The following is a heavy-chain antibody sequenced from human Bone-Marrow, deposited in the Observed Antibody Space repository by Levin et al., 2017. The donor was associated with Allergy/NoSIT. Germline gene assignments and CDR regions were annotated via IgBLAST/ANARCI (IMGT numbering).Heavy chain of an antibody. CDR2: IYHSGSA. J-gene: IGHJ6*03. D-gene: IGHD3-10*01. V-gene: IGHV4-30-2*01. CDR1: GGSISSGGYS. Sequence: SQTLSLTCTLSGGSISSGGYSWTWLRQAPKKGLEYMGYIYHSGSAYYNPSLQSRVTMSVDRSKNQFSLTLTSLTAADTAVYFCARVAYYYGSGSPPGNYYYSYMDVWGTGATVTVSS. CDR3: ARVAYYYGSGSPPGNYYYSYMDV.